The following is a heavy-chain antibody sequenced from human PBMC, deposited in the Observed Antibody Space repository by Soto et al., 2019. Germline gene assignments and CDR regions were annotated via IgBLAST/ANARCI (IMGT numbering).Heavy chain of an antibody. CDR1: GGSVSSDIYY. J-gene: IGHJ4*02. V-gene: IGHV4-31*03. CDR3: ARGYDYDSGGYLFDY. CDR2: IYYSGST. D-gene: IGHD3-22*01. Sequence: LSLTCSVSGGSVSSDIYYWTWIRQHPGKGPEWIGHIYYSGSTYYNPSLKSRVTISLDMSKNQFSLKLTSVSAADTAVYYCARGYDYDSGGYLFDYWGQGTLVT.